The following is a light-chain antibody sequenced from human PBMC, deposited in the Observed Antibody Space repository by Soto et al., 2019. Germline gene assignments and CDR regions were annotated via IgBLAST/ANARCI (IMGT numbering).Light chain of an antibody. CDR3: SSFTTSNTYV. CDR1: SSDIGGYNR. CDR2: EVS. J-gene: IGLJ1*01. V-gene: IGLV2-18*02. Sequence: ALTQPPSVSGSPGQSVATSCIGTSSDIGGYNRVSWYQKSPGKAPKLMIYEVSNRPSGVPNRFSGSKSGSSASLTISGLQAGDGADYYCSSFTTSNTYVFGTGTKVTVL.